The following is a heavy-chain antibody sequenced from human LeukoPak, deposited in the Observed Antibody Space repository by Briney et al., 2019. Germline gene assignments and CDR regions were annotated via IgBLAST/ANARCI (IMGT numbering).Heavy chain of an antibody. CDR2: IRFDGHNI. V-gene: IGHV3-30*02. D-gene: IGHD6-13*01. CDR3: ARGPAAGYYFDY. Sequence: GGSLRLSCAASGFTFSNYGMHWVRQAPGKGLEWVAYIRFDGHNIYYADSAKGRFTISRGNSQNPLYLQMNSLRAEDTAVYYCARGPAAGYYFDYWGQGTLVTVSS. CDR1: GFTFSNYG. J-gene: IGHJ4*02.